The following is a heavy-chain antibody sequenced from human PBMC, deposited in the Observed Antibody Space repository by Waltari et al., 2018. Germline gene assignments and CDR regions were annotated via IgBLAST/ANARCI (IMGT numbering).Heavy chain of an antibody. CDR2: ISYDGSNK. CDR3: ARGEMATTPPGY. Sequence: QVQLVESGGGVGQPVRSLRLYCAASGFTFGSYAVHWVRQAPGKGLEWVAVISYDGSNKYYAYSVKGRFTISRDNSKNTPYLQMNSLRAEDTAVYYCARGEMATTPPGYWGQGTLVTVSS. J-gene: IGHJ4*02. D-gene: IGHD5-12*01. V-gene: IGHV3-30-3*01. CDR1: GFTFGSYA.